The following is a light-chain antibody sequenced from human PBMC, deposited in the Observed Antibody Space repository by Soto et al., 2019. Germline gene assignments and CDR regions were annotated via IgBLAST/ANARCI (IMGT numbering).Light chain of an antibody. CDR3: QHYNSYSEA. V-gene: IGKV1-5*03. J-gene: IGKJ1*01. CDR1: QSITGW. CDR2: KAS. Sequence: IQLTQSPATLSPSVGDRVTISCRASQSITGWLAWFKQKPGKAPKLLIYKASTLKSGVPSRFSGSGSGTEFTLTISSLPPDDFETYYCQHYNSYSEAFGQGTKVDIK.